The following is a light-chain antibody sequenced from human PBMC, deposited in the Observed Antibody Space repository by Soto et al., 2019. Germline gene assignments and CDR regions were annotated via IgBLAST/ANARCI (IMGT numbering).Light chain of an antibody. CDR1: QSVDSTY. J-gene: IGKJ1*01. CDR3: QYYDSFRT. V-gene: IGKV3-20*01. CDR2: GAS. Sequence: PGERATLSCRASQSVDSTYLTWYQQQPGQAPRLLIYGASGRATGIPDRFSGSGSGTDFTLTISRLEPEDFAVYFCQYYDSFRTFGQGTKVDI.